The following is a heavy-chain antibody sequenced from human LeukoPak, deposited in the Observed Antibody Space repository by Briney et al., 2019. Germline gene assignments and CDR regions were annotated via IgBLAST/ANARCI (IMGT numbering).Heavy chain of an antibody. CDR3: ARAPRSSSPGVDY. CDR2: IYYSGST. CDR1: GGSISSYY. V-gene: IGHV4-59*12. Sequence: SETLSLTCTVSGGSISSYYWSWIRLPPGKGLEWIGSIYYSGSTYYNPSLKSRVTISVDTSKNQFSLKLSSVTAADTAVYYCARAPRSSSPGVDYWGQGTLVTVSS. J-gene: IGHJ4*02. D-gene: IGHD6-6*01.